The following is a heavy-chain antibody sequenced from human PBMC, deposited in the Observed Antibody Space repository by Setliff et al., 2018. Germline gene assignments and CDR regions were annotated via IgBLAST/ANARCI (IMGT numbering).Heavy chain of an antibody. D-gene: IGHD1-26*01. V-gene: IGHV4-39*01. CDR1: GGSISTDHYY. J-gene: IGHJ4*02. CDR3: AAPGGGSYRF. Sequence: PSETLSLTCTASGGSISTDHYYWGWIRQPPGKGLEWIGSSDYTGNTWHNPSLKSRVTISVDTSKNQFSLNLSSVTAADTAVYYCAAPGGGSYRFWGQGTLVTVSS. CDR2: SDYTGNT.